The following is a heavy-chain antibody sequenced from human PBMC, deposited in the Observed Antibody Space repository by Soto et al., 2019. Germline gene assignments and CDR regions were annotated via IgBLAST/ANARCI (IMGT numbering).Heavy chain of an antibody. D-gene: IGHD3-9*01. CDR1: GGSISSYY. CDR3: ARTGGLLQYFDWLDY. Sequence: SETLSRTCTVSGGSISSYYWSWIRQPPGKGLEWIGYIYYSGSTNYNPSLKSRVTISVDTSKNQFSLKLSSVTAADTAVYYCARTGGLLQYFDWLDYWGQGTLVTVS. CDR2: IYYSGST. J-gene: IGHJ4*02. V-gene: IGHV4-59*01.